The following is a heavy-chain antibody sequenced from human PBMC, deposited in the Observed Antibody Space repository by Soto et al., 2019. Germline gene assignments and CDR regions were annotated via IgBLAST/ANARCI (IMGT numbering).Heavy chain of an antibody. CDR3: AREYGPRGYFDY. CDR2: IIPILGIA. J-gene: IGHJ4*02. V-gene: IGHV1-69*04. CDR1: GGTFSSYP. D-gene: IGHD4-17*01. Sequence: SVKVSCKASGGTFSSYPISWVRQAPGQGLEWMGRIIPILGIANYAQKFQGRVTITADKSTSTAYMELSSLRSEDTAVYYCAREYGPRGYFDYWGQGTLVTVSS.